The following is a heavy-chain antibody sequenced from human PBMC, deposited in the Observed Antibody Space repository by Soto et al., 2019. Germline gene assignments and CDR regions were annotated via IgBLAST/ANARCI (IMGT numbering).Heavy chain of an antibody. CDR2: IYYSGNT. D-gene: IGHD1-1*01. CDR1: GGSITTGGRY. CDR3: AQALVFTGGDGFDI. Sequence: QVRLQEWGPGLVKPSQTLSLKCSVSGGSITTGGRYWSWIRQLPGKGLEWIGEIYYSGNTYYNASLKSGVTISVEAAKNQFSLKLSSVTAADTAVYYCAQALVFTGGDGFDIWGQGRLVTVSS. V-gene: IGHV4-31*02. J-gene: IGHJ3*02.